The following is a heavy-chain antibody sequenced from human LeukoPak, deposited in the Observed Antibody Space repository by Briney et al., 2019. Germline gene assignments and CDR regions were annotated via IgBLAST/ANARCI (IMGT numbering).Heavy chain of an antibody. CDR1: GYSFTTYW. J-gene: IGHJ4*02. D-gene: IGHD6-6*01. Sequence: GESLKISCKTSGYSFTTYWIGWVRQMPGKGLELMAIVYPGDSDTLYNPSLQGQVTISADKSISTDYLQWSSLKASDTAMYYCARQSRTITARPFDYWGQGTLVTVSS. CDR3: ARQSRTITARPFDY. CDR2: VYPGDSDT. V-gene: IGHV5-51*01.